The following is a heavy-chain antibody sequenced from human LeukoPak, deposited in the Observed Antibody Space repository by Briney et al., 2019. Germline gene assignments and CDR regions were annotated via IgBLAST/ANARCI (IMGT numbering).Heavy chain of an antibody. J-gene: IGHJ3*02. CDR1: GFTFSSYW. D-gene: IGHD3-16*02. CDR2: IKQDGSEK. V-gene: IGHV3-7*03. CDR3: ARSGGIIITFGGVIRTDAFDI. Sequence: PGGSLRLSCAASGFTFSSYWMSWVRQAPGKGLEWVANIKQDGSEKYYVDSVKGRFTISRDNAKHSLYIQMNSLRAEDTAVYYSARSGGIIITFGGVIRTDAFDIWGQGTMVTVSS.